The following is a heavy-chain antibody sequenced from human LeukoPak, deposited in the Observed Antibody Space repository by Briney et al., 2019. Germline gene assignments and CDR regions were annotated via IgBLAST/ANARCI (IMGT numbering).Heavy chain of an antibody. D-gene: IGHD6-13*01. V-gene: IGHV4-59*01. CDR3: ARDGCRGQQRGGMYYYGMDV. Sequence: PSETLSLTCTVSGDAMSSYYWTWIRQSPGRGLEWIGHIFYSGGTDYNPSLESRVTISVDTSKKQFSLKLSSVTAADTAVYYCARDGCRGQQRGGMYYYGMDVWGQGITVTVSS. CDR1: GDAMSSYY. CDR2: IFYSGGT. J-gene: IGHJ6*02.